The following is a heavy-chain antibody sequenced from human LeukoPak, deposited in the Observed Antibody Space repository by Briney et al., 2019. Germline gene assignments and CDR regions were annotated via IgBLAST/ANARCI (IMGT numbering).Heavy chain of an antibody. CDR3: ARESRYYYDSSGYSPGFDY. Sequence: QTGGSLRLSCAASGFTFSTYWMHWARQVPGKGLVWVSRINSNGNTTPYADSVKGRFTISRDNSKNTLYLQMNSLRAEDTAVYYCARESRYYYDSSGYSPGFDYWGQGTLVTVSS. CDR2: INSNGNTT. CDR1: GFTFSTYW. V-gene: IGHV3-74*01. D-gene: IGHD3-22*01. J-gene: IGHJ4*02.